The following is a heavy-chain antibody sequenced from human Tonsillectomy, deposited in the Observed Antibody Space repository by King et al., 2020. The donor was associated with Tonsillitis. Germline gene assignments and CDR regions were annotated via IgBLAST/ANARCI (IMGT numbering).Heavy chain of an antibody. V-gene: IGHV4-59*01. J-gene: IGHJ6*02. CDR1: GGSISSYY. D-gene: IGHD3/OR15-3a*01. CDR2: IYYSGST. Sequence: VQLQESGPGLVKPSETLSLTCTVSGGSISSYYWSWIRQPPGKGLEWIGYIYYSGSTNYNPSLKSRVTMSVDTSKNQFSLKLSSVTAADTAVYYCARGSVGHSYYYGMDVWGQGTTVTVSS. CDR3: ARGSVGHSYYYGMDV.